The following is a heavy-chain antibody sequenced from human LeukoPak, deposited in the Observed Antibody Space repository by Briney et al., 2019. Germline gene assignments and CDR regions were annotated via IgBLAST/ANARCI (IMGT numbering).Heavy chain of an antibody. V-gene: IGHV4-39*07. J-gene: IGHJ6*02. D-gene: IGHD3-10*01. CDR1: GGSTSSSSYY. CDR3: ARDRAVYGSGSYVYYYYGMDV. Sequence: PSETLSLTCTVSGGSTSSSSYYWGWIRQPPGKGLEWIGSIYYSGSTYYNPSLKSRVTISVDTSKNQFSLKLSSVTAADTAVYYCARDRAVYGSGSYVYYYYGMDVWGQGTTVTVSS. CDR2: IYYSGST.